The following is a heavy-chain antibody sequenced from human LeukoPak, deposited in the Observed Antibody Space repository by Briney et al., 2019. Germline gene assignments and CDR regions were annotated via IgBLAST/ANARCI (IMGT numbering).Heavy chain of an antibody. CDR3: AKGYYGGSATHFDS. V-gene: IGHV3-23*01. CDR2: MSGSGGSGT. Sequence: QTGGSLRLSCAASGFTFSTYAMSWVRQAPGKGLERVSVMSGSGGSGTYYADSVKGRFTISRDNSKNTLYLQMNSLRAEDTALYYCAKGYYGGSATHFDSWGQGTLVTVSS. CDR1: GFTFSTYA. D-gene: IGHD4-23*01. J-gene: IGHJ4*02.